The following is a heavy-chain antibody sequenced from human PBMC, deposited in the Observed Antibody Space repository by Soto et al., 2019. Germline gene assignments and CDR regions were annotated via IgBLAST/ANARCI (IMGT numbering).Heavy chain of an antibody. Sequence: VQMLQSGGGSVPSGGSLRLSCTGSGFTFSNYVMTWVRQAPGKGLEWVSELSHSGTDTFYAGSVRGRFTVSRDNSQATVSLQLNNLRAQDTAVYYCAFTTPYYFDFWGQGTLVTVSS. CDR2: LSHSGTDT. V-gene: IGHV3-23*01. CDR3: AFTTPYYFDF. CDR1: GFTFSNYV. D-gene: IGHD3-22*01. J-gene: IGHJ4*02.